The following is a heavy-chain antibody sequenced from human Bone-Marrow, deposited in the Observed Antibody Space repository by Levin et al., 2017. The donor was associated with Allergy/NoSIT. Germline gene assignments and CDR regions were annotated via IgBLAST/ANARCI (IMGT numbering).Heavy chain of an antibody. D-gene: IGHD4-17*01. Sequence: PGESLKISCKGPPSIFTASWIGWVRQRPGKGLEWMGIVRPRDSEIRYSPSFEGLVTISVDKSIYTAYMQWTSLKASDTAMYYCARHYGDYVNGAFDIWGQGTMVSVST. J-gene: IGHJ3*02. CDR3: ARHYGDYVNGAFDI. CDR2: VRPRDSEI. V-gene: IGHV5-51*01. CDR1: PSIFTASW.